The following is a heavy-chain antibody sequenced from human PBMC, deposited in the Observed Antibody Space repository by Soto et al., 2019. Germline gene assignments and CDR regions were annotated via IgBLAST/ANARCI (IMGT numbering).Heavy chain of an antibody. Sequence: PGGSLRLSCAASGFTFSSYGMHWVRQAPGKGLEWVAVIWYDGSNKYYADSVKGRFTISRDNSKNTLYLQMNSLRAEDTAVYYCARAYCSGGSCYEAFDYWGQGTLVTVSS. CDR2: IWYDGSNK. CDR3: ARAYCSGGSCYEAFDY. CDR1: GFTFSSYG. J-gene: IGHJ4*02. D-gene: IGHD2-15*01. V-gene: IGHV3-33*01.